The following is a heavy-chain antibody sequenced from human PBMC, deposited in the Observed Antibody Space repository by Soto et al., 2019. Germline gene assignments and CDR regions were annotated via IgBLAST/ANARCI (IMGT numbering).Heavy chain of an antibody. CDR2: INIDGSTT. J-gene: IGHJ4*02. Sequence: GGSLRLSCTASGFTFGTYWIHWVRQAPGKGLMWVSRINIDGSTTNYADSVKGRFTISRDNAKNTVYLQMNSLTAEDTAMYYCARGRIYYYDSSDYWGQGTLVTVSS. CDR1: GFTFGTYW. V-gene: IGHV3-74*01. CDR3: ARGRIYYYDSSDY. D-gene: IGHD3-22*01.